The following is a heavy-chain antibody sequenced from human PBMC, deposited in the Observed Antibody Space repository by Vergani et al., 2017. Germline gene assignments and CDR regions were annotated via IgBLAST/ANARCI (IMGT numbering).Heavy chain of an antibody. CDR2: IDEYGNRA. CDR1: GFSFNTYW. CDR3: VRTEYCTGIACNTRFDS. D-gene: IGHD2-8*02. V-gene: IGHV3-74*03. Sequence: EVQLVESGGGSVQSGGSLRLSCVASGFSFNTYWMHWVRQVPGKGLMWVARIDEYGNRATYGDFETGRFTISRDNAKYKVFLQMNNLGADDAGVYYCVRTEYCTGIACNTRFDSWGQGALVTVSS. J-gene: IGHJ5*01.